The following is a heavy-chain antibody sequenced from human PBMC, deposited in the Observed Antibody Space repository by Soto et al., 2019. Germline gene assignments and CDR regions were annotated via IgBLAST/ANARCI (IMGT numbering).Heavy chain of an antibody. V-gene: IGHV4-34*01. Sequence: QVQLQQWGAGLLKPSETLSLTCAVYGGSFSGYYWSWIRQPPGKGLEWIGEINHSGSTNYNPSLKRRVTRSVDTSKNQFSRKRSSVTAADTAVYYGARGGGRGYSYGYGVYWGQGTLVTVSS. D-gene: IGHD5-18*01. CDR3: ARGGGRGYSYGYGVY. J-gene: IGHJ4*02. CDR2: INHSGST. CDR1: GGSFSGYY.